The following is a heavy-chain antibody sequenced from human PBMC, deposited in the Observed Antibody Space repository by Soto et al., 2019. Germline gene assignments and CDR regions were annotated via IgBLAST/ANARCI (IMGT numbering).Heavy chain of an antibody. Sequence: EVQLVESGGDLVKPGGSLRLSCADSGFTFSSYSMNWVRQAPGKGLEWVSAISSSSAYIFYADSVKGRFTVSRDNXXXXXXXXXXXXXXXXXXXXXXXXXXXXXXXHLDYWGQGTLVTVSS. CDR1: GFTFSSYS. J-gene: IGHJ4*02. CDR3: XXXXXXXXXHLDY. CDR2: ISSSSAYI. V-gene: IGHV3-21*01.